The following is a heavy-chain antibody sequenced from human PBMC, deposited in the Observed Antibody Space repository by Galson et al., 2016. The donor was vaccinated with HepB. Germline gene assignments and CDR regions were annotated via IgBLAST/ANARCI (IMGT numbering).Heavy chain of an antibody. Sequence: SLRLSCAASGFTFDNYGMSWVRQVPGKRLGWVAGINWNGASTGYADSVKGRCTISRDNAKNSHFLQMNSLSAEDTALYYCAREGPNWGCYFDYWGQGTLVTVSS. J-gene: IGHJ4*02. D-gene: IGHD7-27*01. CDR3: AREGPNWGCYFDY. CDR1: GFTFDNYG. V-gene: IGHV3-20*04. CDR2: INWNGAST.